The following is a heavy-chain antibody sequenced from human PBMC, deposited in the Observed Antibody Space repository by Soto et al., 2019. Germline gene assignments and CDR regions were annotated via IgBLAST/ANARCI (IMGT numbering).Heavy chain of an antibody. CDR2: IIPIFGTA. CDR1: GGTFSSYA. D-gene: IGHD3-22*01. J-gene: IGHJ4*02. V-gene: IGHV1-69*01. Sequence: QVQLVQSGAEVKKPGSSVKVSCTASGGTFSSYAISWVRQAPGQGLEWMGGIIPIFGTANYAQKFQGRVTITADESTSTAYMELSSLRSEDTAVYYCAREGGYYDSSGHRTFDYWGQGTLVTVSS. CDR3: AREGGYYDSSGHRTFDY.